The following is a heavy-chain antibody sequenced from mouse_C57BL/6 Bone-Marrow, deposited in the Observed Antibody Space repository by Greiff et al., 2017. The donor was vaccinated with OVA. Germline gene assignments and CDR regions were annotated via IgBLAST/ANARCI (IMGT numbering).Heavy chain of an antibody. Sequence: VQLQQPGAELVMPGASVKLSCKASGYTFTSYWMHWVKQRPGQGLEWIGEIDPSDSYTNYNQKFKGKSTLPVDKSSSTAYMQLSSLTSEDSAVYYCARADYEFAYWGQGTLVTVSA. CDR3: ARADYEFAY. CDR1: GYTFTSYW. J-gene: IGHJ3*01. CDR2: IDPSDSYT. D-gene: IGHD2-4*01. V-gene: IGHV1-69*01.